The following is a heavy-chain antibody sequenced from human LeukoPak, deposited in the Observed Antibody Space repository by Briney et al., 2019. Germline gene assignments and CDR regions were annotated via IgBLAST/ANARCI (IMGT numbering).Heavy chain of an antibody. CDR1: GFTFSNYW. J-gene: IGHJ4*02. CDR3: ARDLPTGYSSGWHSV. Sequence: GGSLRLSCAASGFTFSNYWMHRVRQIPGKGLVWVSRISSDGTNTHYADSVKGRFTISRDNAENTLYLQMTSLRAEDTAVYYCARDLPTGYSSGWHSVWGQGTLVTVSS. D-gene: IGHD6-19*01. V-gene: IGHV3-74*01. CDR2: ISSDGTNT.